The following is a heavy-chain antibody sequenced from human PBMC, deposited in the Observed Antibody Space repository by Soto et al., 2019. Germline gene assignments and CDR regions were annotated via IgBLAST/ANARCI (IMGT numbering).Heavy chain of an antibody. Sequence: GGSLRLSCAASGFTFSSYGMHWVRQAPGKGLEWVAVIWYDGSNKYYADSVKGRFTISRDNSKNTLYLQMNSLRAEDTAVYYCARDQISQQLVSDLYYYYGMDVWGQGTTVTVSS. D-gene: IGHD6-13*01. CDR1: GFTFSSYG. J-gene: IGHJ6*02. CDR2: IWYDGSNK. CDR3: ARDQISQQLVSDLYYYYGMDV. V-gene: IGHV3-33*01.